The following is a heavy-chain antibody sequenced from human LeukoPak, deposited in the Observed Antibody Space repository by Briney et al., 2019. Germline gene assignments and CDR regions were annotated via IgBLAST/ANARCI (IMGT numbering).Heavy chain of an antibody. CDR1: GGSISTYY. D-gene: IGHD6-13*01. CDR2: IHTSGST. CDR3: ARRNVYSSSWDYFDY. Sequence: PSETLSLTCTVSGGSISTYYWSWIRQPAGTGLEWIGRIHTSGSTIFNPSLKSRATMSVDTSKNQFSLKLTSVSAADTAVYYCARRNVYSSSWDYFDYWGQGTLVTVSS. J-gene: IGHJ4*02. V-gene: IGHV4-4*07.